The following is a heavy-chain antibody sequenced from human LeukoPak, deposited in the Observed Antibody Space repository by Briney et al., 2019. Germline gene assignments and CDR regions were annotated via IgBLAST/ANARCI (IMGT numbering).Heavy chain of an antibody. V-gene: IGHV4-30-4*08. Sequence: SETLSLTCTVSGGSISSGGYYWSWIRQPPGKGLEWIGYIYYSGSTSYNPSLKSRVTILVDKSKNHLSLKLSSVTATDTAVYFCARGVPILPAALGPYYFDSWGQGTLVTVSS. J-gene: IGHJ4*02. CDR3: ARGVPILPAALGPYYFDS. CDR1: GGSISSGGYY. CDR2: IYYSGST. D-gene: IGHD2-2*01.